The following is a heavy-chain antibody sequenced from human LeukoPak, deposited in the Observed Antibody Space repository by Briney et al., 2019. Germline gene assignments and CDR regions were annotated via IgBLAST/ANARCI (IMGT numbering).Heavy chain of an antibody. Sequence: GRSLRHSCAASGFNFNSHGMHGVRQAPCKGLEWVALIPSDGSYTYYADSVKGRFTIPRDNSKNALSLQMNSVRPDDTAVYYCAKDRCGDYGPFDNWGQGTMVTVSS. J-gene: IGHJ3*02. CDR3: AKDRCGDYGPFDN. CDR1: GFNFNSHG. D-gene: IGHD4-17*01. CDR2: IPSDGSYT. V-gene: IGHV3-30*18.